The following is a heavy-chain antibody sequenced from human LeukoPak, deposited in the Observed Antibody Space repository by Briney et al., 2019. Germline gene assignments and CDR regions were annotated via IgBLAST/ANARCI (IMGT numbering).Heavy chain of an antibody. V-gene: IGHV3-23*05. CDR2: ILTSGSPT. Sequence: GGSLRLSCAASGFNFNSYTMNWVRQAPGKGLQWVANILTSGSPTYYADSVKGRFIISRDNSKNTVYLQMNSLRVEDTAIYYCAKDLRPDGVDNFDHWGQGILVTVSS. CDR3: AKDLRPDGVDNFDH. CDR1: GFNFNSYT. D-gene: IGHD2-8*01. J-gene: IGHJ4*02.